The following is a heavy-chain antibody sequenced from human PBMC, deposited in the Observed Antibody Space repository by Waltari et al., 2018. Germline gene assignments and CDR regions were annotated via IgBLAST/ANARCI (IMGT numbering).Heavy chain of an antibody. CDR1: GFAFSPYS. CDR2: ISAQGNYI. J-gene: IGHJ6*02. Sequence: EVQLVESGGGLVKPGGSLRLSCAASGFAFSPYSLNWVRQAPGKGLEWVSSISAQGNYIYDADSVKGRFTISRDNAKNSLFLQMDSLRAEDTAVYYCARGGFGSGSYYKANFYGMDVWGQGTTVTVSS. CDR3: ARGGFGSGSYYKANFYGMDV. D-gene: IGHD3-10*01. V-gene: IGHV3-21*02.